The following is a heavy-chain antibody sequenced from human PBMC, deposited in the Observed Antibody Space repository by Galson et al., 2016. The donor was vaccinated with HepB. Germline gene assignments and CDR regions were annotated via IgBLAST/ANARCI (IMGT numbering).Heavy chain of an antibody. CDR1: GFTFRTYS. CDR3: ARDRRPAGAFKSDRVGAADY. CDR2: VSFDGKNK. J-gene: IGHJ4*02. Sequence: SLRLSCAPSGFTFRTYSMHWVRQAPGKGLEWVALVSFDGKNKFYADSVKGRFTISKDNSQSTLFLQMNSLSTDDTAVYFCARDRRPAGAFKSDRVGAADYGGEGRMVSVS. D-gene: IGHD1-26*01. V-gene: IGHV3-30*04.